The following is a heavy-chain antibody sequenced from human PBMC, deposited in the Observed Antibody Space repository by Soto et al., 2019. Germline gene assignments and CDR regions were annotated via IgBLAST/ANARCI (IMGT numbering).Heavy chain of an antibody. D-gene: IGHD2-2*01. CDR3: ARRGYCSSTSCPSDAFDI. V-gene: IGHV3-48*03. Sequence: GGSLRLSCAASGFTFSSYEMNWVRQAPGKGLEWASYISSSGSTIYYADSVKGRFTISRDNAKNSLYLQMNSLRAEDTAVYYCARRGYCSSTSCPSDAFDIWGQGTMVTVSS. CDR1: GFTFSSYE. J-gene: IGHJ3*02. CDR2: ISSSGSTI.